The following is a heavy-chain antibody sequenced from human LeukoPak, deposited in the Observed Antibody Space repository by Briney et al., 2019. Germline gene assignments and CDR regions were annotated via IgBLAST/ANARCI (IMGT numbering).Heavy chain of an antibody. CDR1: GFIFSSYA. Sequence: GGSLRLSCAASGFIFSSYAMSWVRQAPGKGLEWVSVISGGGGITYYADSVKGRFTISRDNSKNTLYLQMNSLRAEDTAVYYCAKDHDRHCSGGSCYSDYWGQGTLVTVSS. CDR3: AKDHDRHCSGGSCYSDY. D-gene: IGHD2-15*01. V-gene: IGHV3-23*01. CDR2: ISGGGGIT. J-gene: IGHJ4*02.